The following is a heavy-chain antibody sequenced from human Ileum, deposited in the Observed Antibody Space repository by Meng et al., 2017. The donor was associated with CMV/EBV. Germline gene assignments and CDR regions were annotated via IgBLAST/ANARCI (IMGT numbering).Heavy chain of an antibody. V-gene: IGHV6-1*01. CDR3: AGGWALGH. D-gene: IGHD3/OR15-3a*01. J-gene: IGHJ4*02. CDR2: TYYRSEWYY. Sequence: SQTLSLTCAISGDSVSSNNAAWNWIRQSPSRGFEWLGRTYYRSEWYYDYAVSVKSRITIKPDTSKNQFSLQLNSVTPDDTAVSYCAGGWALGHWGQGTLVTVSS. CDR1: GDSVSSNNAA.